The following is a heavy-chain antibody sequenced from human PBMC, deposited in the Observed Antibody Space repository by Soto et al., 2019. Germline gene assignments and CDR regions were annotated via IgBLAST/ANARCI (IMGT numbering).Heavy chain of an antibody. J-gene: IGHJ6*02. V-gene: IGHV3-48*03. CDR1: GFTFRSYE. D-gene: IGHD2-15*01. CDR2: ISSSGSVI. CDR3: TRSCNNFYYYGMDV. Sequence: AVGSLRLSCVASGFTFRSYEMNWVRQAPGKGLEWVSYISSSGSVIKYGDSVKGRFTISRDNAKNSLYLQMNSLRAEDTALYYCTRSCNNFYYYGMDVWGQGTTVTVSS.